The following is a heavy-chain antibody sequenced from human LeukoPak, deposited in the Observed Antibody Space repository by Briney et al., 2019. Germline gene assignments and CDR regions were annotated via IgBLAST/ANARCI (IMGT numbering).Heavy chain of an antibody. J-gene: IGHJ5*02. V-gene: IGHV4-39*01. Sequence: PSETLSLTCTVSGGSISSSSYYWGWIRQPPGKGLEWIGSIYYSGSTYYNPSLKSRVTISVDTSKNQFSLKLSSVTAADTAVYYCARRARVHWFDPWGQGTLVTVSS. CDR3: ARRARVHWFDP. CDR1: GGSISSSSYY. CDR2: IYYSGST.